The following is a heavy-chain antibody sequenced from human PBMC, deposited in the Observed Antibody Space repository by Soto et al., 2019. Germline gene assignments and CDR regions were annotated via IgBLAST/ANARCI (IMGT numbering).Heavy chain of an antibody. CDR2: MNPNSGNT. J-gene: IGHJ4*02. D-gene: IGHD6-19*01. Sequence: QVQLVQSGAEVKKPGASVKVSCKASGYTFPGYAITWFRQATGQGLEGMGWMNPNSGNTGYAQKFQGRVTMTRNTSISTAYIELSSLRSEDTAVYYCASSGSGWYLYWGQGPLVTVSS. CDR3: ASSGSGWYLY. V-gene: IGHV1-8*01. CDR1: GYTFPGYA.